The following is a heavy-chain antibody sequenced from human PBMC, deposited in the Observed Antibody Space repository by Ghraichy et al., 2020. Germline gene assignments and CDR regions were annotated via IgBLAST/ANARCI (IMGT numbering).Heavy chain of an antibody. D-gene: IGHD3/OR15-3a*01. CDR3: ASGLALTDFDY. CDR2: TYDSGNT. V-gene: IGHV4-30-4*01. J-gene: IGHJ4*02. Sequence: QTLSLTCTVSGDSINSGDYYWSWIRQPPGKGLEWIGFTYDSGNTYYNPSLKSRVIISVDTSKNQFSLNVTSVTAADTAVYYCASGLALTDFDYWGQGTLVTVSS. CDR1: GDSINSGDYY.